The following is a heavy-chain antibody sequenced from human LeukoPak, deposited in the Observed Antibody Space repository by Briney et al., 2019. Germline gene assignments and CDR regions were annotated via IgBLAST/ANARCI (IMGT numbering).Heavy chain of an antibody. CDR1: GFTFDDYA. V-gene: IGHV3-43*02. CDR3: AKDPGCSTTNCHEGPFDY. D-gene: IGHD2/OR15-2a*01. CDR2: ISGDSDIT. J-gene: IGHJ4*02. Sequence: GGSLRLPCAASGFTFDDYAMHWVRQVPGKGLEWVSVISGDSDITYYAASVKGRFTISRDNSKNSLYLQMNSLRTEDTALYYCAKDPGCSTTNCHEGPFDYWGQGTLVTVST.